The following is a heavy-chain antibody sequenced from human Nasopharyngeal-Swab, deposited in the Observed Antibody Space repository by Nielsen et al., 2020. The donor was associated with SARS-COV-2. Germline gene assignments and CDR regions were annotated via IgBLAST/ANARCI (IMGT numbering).Heavy chain of an antibody. D-gene: IGHD3-3*01. CDR1: GFRFDSYA. Sequence: GGSLRLSCAASGFRFDSYAMSWVRQAPGKGLEWVSAIRGSGITTYYADSVKGRFTISRDNSKNTVYLQMDSLRAEDAAIYYCAKDHRGRNTLFGVLSDYWGQGTLVTVSS. CDR2: IRGSGITT. J-gene: IGHJ4*02. V-gene: IGHV3-23*01. CDR3: AKDHRGRNTLFGVLSDY.